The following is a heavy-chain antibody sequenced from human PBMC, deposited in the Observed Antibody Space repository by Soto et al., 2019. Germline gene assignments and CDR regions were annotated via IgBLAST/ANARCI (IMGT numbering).Heavy chain of an antibody. J-gene: IGHJ1*01. CDR3: AREENCSDGICYSEYFQR. V-gene: IGHV1-46*01. D-gene: IGHD2-15*01. CDR2: VNPSGGST. CDR1: GYIFTAYS. Sequence: GASVKVFCKASGYIFTAYSMHWVRQAPGQGLEWMGVVNPSGGSTNYAQKFQGRITMTRDTSTSTVYMDLSSLTSEDTAVYYCAREENCSDGICYSEYFQRWGQGTLVTVS.